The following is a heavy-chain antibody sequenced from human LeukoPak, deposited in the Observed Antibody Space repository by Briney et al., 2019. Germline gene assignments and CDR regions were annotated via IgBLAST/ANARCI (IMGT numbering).Heavy chain of an antibody. D-gene: IGHD5-12*01. V-gene: IGHV1-8*03. J-gene: IGHJ5*02. CDR2: MNPNSGNT. Sequence: ASVKVSCKASGYTFTSYDINWVRQATGQGLEWMGWMNPNSGNTGYAQKFQGRVTITRDTSASTAYMELSSLRSEDMAVYYCARGADVDIVATIRDWFDPWGQGTLVTVSS. CDR1: GYTFTSYD. CDR3: ARGADVDIVATIRDWFDP.